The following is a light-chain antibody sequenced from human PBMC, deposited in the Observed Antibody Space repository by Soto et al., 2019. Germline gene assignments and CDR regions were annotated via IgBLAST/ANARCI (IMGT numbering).Light chain of an antibody. V-gene: IGLV2-14*01. CDR2: EVS. CDR1: SSDVGAYNS. Sequence: QSALTQPASVSGSPGQSITISCTGASSDVGAYNSVSWYQQHPSKAPKIMIYEVSNRPSGVSNRFSGSKSGNTASLTISGLQAEDEADYYCSSYTTKKTVVFGGGTKLTVL. J-gene: IGLJ2*01. CDR3: SSYTTKKTVV.